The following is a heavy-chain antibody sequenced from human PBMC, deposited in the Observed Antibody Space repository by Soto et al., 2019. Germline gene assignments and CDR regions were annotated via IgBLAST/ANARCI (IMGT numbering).Heavy chain of an antibody. D-gene: IGHD6-25*01. Sequence: GASVKVSCKASGYTFTSYGISWVRQAPGQGLEGMGWISAYNGNTNYAQKLQGRVTMTTDTSTSTAYMELRSRRSDDPAGYYCAIDCAAAGAFYYWCQGNLVTVSS. CDR3: AIDCAAAGAFYY. CDR2: ISAYNGNT. V-gene: IGHV1-18*01. CDR1: GYTFTSYG. J-gene: IGHJ4*02.